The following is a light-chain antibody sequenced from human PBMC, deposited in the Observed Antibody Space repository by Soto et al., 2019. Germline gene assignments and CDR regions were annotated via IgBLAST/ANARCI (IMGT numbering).Light chain of an antibody. CDR1: QSVSNNY. CDR3: QQYGSSGT. V-gene: IGKV3-20*01. Sequence: EIVLTQSPGTLSLSPGERATLSCRASQSVSNNYLAWYQQKPGQAPRLLNYGASNGATGIQDRCSGSGSGTDFTLTISILEPEDVAVYYCQQYGSSGTFGQGTKVDIK. CDR2: GAS. J-gene: IGKJ1*01.